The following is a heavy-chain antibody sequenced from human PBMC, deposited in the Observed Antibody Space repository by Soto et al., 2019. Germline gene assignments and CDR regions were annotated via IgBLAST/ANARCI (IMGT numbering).Heavy chain of an antibody. Sequence: GGSLRLSCAASGFTFSSYAMSWVRQAPGKGLEWVSAISGSGGSTYYADSVKGRFTISRDNSKNTLYLQMNSLRAEDTAVYYCARDQSGTYSVDYWGQGALVTVSS. CDR1: GFTFSSYA. CDR2: ISGSGGST. V-gene: IGHV3-23*01. CDR3: ARDQSGTYSVDY. J-gene: IGHJ4*02. D-gene: IGHD1-26*01.